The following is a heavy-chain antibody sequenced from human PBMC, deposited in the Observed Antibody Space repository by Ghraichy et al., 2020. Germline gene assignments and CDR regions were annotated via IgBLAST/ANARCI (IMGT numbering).Heavy chain of an antibody. D-gene: IGHD2-21*01. Sequence: SETLSLTCTISGGFTNSYYWSWIRQPAGKGLEWIGRIFPSGSTNYNPSLRSRVTMSFETSKNRFSLTLSSVTAADTAVYYCARDCGGAKCFYSMDVWGQGTTVTVSS. CDR2: IFPSGST. J-gene: IGHJ6*02. V-gene: IGHV4-4*07. CDR3: ARDCGGAKCFYSMDV. CDR1: GGFTNSYY.